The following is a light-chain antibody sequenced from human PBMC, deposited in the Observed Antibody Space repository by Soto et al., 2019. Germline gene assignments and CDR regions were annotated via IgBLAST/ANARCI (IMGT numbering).Light chain of an antibody. CDR2: EVS. J-gene: IGLJ2*01. Sequence: QSALTQPASVSGSPGQSITISCTGTSSDVGAYNYVSWYQQHPGKAPKLMIYEVSNRPSGVSDRFSGSRSGNTASLTISGLPAEDESDYYCASWDDSLSAVLFGGGTKLTVL. CDR1: SSDVGAYNY. V-gene: IGLV2-14*01. CDR3: ASWDDSLSAVL.